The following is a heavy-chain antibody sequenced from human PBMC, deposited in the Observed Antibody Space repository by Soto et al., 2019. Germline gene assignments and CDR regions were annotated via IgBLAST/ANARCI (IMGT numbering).Heavy chain of an antibody. J-gene: IGHJ3*02. CDR3: ARDSPYDFWSGYSNAFDI. CDR1: GGSISSGGYY. Sequence: SSETLSLTCTVSGGSISSGGYYWSWIRQHPGKGLEWIGYIYYSGSTYYSPSLKSRVTISLDTSKNQFSLKLSSVTAADTAVYYCARDSPYDFWSGYSNAFDIWGQGTMVTVSS. V-gene: IGHV4-31*03. D-gene: IGHD3-3*01. CDR2: IYYSGST.